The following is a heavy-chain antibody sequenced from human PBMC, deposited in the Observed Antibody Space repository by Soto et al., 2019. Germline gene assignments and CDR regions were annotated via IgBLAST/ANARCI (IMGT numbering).Heavy chain of an antibody. J-gene: IGHJ3*02. V-gene: IGHV4-4*02. Sequence: QVQLQESGPGLVKPSGTLSLTCAVSSGSISSSNWWSWVRQPPGKGLEWIGEIYHSGSTNYNPSLKSRVTISVDKSKNQFSLKLSSVAAADTAVYYCARDPWFGELSLAFDIWGQGTMVTVSS. CDR2: IYHSGST. CDR3: ARDPWFGELSLAFDI. D-gene: IGHD3-10*01. CDR1: SGSISSSNW.